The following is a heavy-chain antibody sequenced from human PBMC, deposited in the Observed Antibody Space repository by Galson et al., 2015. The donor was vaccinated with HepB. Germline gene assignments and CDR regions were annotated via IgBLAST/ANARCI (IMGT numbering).Heavy chain of an antibody. CDR3: ARDRSGSYIAFDI. V-gene: IGHV1-69*13. CDR1: GGTFSSYA. Sequence: SVKVSCKASGGTFSSYAISWVRQAPGQGLEWMGGIIPIFGTANYAQKFQGRVTITADESTSTAYMELSSLRSEDTAVYYCARDRSGSYIAFDIWGQRTMVTVSS. D-gene: IGHD1-26*01. J-gene: IGHJ3*02. CDR2: IIPIFGTA.